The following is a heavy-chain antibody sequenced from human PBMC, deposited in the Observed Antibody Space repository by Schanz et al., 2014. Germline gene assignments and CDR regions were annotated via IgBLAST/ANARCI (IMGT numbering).Heavy chain of an antibody. Sequence: EVQLVESGGGLVQPGGSLRLSCAASGFTFSSYSVNWVRQAPGKGLQWVSSISSSSSYIYYADSVKGRFTISRDNPKNSLCLQMNSLRAEDTALYYCARVLGGDEGLDQWGQGTLVTVSS. D-gene: IGHD4-17*01. V-gene: IGHV3-21*01. J-gene: IGHJ4*02. CDR2: ISSSSSYI. CDR3: ARVLGGDEGLDQ. CDR1: GFTFSSYS.